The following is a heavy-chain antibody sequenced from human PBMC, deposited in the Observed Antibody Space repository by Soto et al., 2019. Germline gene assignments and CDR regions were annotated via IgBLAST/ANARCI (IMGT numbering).Heavy chain of an antibody. V-gene: IGHV5-10-1*01. CDR3: RVAARYYYYGMDV. Sequence: PGESLKISCKGSGYSFAGYWITWVRQMPGKGLEWMGRIDPSDSQTYYSPSFRGHVTISADKSISTAYLQWSSLKASDTAMYYCRVAARYYYYGMDVWGQGTTVTVSS. D-gene: IGHD6-19*01. CDR2: IDPSDSQT. J-gene: IGHJ6*02. CDR1: GYSFAGYW.